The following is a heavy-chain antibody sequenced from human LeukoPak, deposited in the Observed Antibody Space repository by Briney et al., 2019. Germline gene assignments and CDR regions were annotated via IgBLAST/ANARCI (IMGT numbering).Heavy chain of an antibody. CDR1: GYTFTSYI. D-gene: IGHD1-26*01. CDR3: ARASTPKVGATIYYFDY. J-gene: IGHJ4*02. CDR2: INTNTGNP. Sequence: GASVTVSCKASGYTFTSYILNWVRQAPGQGLECMGWINTNTGNPTYAQGFTGRFVFSLDTSVSTAYLQISSLKAEDTALYYCARASTPKVGATIYYFDYWGQGTLVTVSS. V-gene: IGHV7-4-1*02.